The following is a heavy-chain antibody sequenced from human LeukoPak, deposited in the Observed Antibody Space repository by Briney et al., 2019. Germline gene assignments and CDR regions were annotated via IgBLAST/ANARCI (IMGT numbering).Heavy chain of an antibody. CDR2: ISAYNGNT. V-gene: IGHV1-18*01. J-gene: IGHJ5*02. Sequence: VASVKVSCKASGYTFTSYGISWVRQAPGQGLEWMGWISAYNGNTNYAQKLQGRVTMTTDTSTSTAYMELRSLRSDDTAVYYCARWGLRKGYYDSSSTYGFDPWGQGTLVTVSS. D-gene: IGHD3-22*01. CDR3: ARWGLRKGYYDSSSTYGFDP. CDR1: GYTFTSYG.